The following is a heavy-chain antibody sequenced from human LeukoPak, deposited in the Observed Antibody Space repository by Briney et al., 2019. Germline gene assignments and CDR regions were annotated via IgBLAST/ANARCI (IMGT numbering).Heavy chain of an antibody. D-gene: IGHD1-26*01. CDR2: ISSDNTYT. J-gene: IGHJ4*02. V-gene: IGHV3-21*05. CDR1: GFTFSSYA. CDR3: APHAGTVGY. Sequence: PGGSLRLSCAASGFTFSSYAMSWVRQAPGKEMECVSYISSDNTYTNYADSVRGRSTISRDNAKNSLYLQMNSLRAEDTAVYYCAPHAGTVGYWGQGTLVTVSS.